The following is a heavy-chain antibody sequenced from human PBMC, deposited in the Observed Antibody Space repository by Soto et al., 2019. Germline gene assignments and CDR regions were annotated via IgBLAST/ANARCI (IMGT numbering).Heavy chain of an antibody. CDR2: IIPIFGTA. J-gene: IGHJ6*02. Sequence: SVKVSCKASGGTFSSYAISWVRQAPGQGLEWMGGIIPIFGTANYTQKFQGRVTITADKSTSTAYMELSSLRSEDTAVYYCARAPLIAARYYYYGMDVWGQGTT. CDR1: GGTFSSYA. V-gene: IGHV1-69*06. CDR3: ARAPLIAARYYYYGMDV. D-gene: IGHD6-6*01.